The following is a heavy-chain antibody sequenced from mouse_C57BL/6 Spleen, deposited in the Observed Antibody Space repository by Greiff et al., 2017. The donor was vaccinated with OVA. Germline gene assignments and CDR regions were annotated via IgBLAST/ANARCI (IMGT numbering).Heavy chain of an antibody. CDR3: AREERITTVVAPNLYFDY. CDR2: INPSNGGT. Sequence: QVHVKQPGTELVKPGASVKLSCKASGYTFTSYWMHWVKQRPGQGLEWIGNINPSNGGTNYNEKFKSKATLTVDKSSSTAYMQLSSLTSEDSAVYYCAREERITTVVAPNLYFDYWGQGTTLTVSS. V-gene: IGHV1-53*01. D-gene: IGHD1-1*01. J-gene: IGHJ2*01. CDR1: GYTFTSYW.